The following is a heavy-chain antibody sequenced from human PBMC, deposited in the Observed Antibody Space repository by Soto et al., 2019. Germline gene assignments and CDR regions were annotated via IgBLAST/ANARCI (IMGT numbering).Heavy chain of an antibody. CDR1: GGSISTSSYY. Sequence: QLQLQESGPGLVKRSETLSLTCTVSGGSISTSSYYWGWIRQPPGKGLEWIGSVYFSGTTYHNPSLKSRVTISVDTSKNQFSLTLSSVTAADTAVYYCARHVTTVTTFFGYWGQGTLVTVSS. D-gene: IGHD4-17*01. CDR2: VYFSGTT. V-gene: IGHV4-39*01. J-gene: IGHJ4*02. CDR3: ARHVTTVTTFFGY.